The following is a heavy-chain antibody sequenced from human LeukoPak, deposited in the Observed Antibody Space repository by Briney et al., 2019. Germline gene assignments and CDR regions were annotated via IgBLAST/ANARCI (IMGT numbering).Heavy chain of an antibody. J-gene: IGHJ5*02. CDR3: ASRGLRITMVRARPGFDP. D-gene: IGHD3-10*01. Sequence: ASETLSLTCTVSGGSISSSSYYWGWIRQPPGEALEWIGSIYYSGSTYYNPSLKSRVTISVDTSKNQFSLKLSSVTAADTAVYYCASRGLRITMVRARPGFDPWGQGTLVTVSS. V-gene: IGHV4-39*07. CDR1: GGSISSSSYY. CDR2: IYYSGST.